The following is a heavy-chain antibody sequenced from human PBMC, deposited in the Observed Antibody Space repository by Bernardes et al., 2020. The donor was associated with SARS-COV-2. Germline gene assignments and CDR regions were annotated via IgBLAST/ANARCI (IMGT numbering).Heavy chain of an antibody. V-gene: IGHV3-21*01. CDR3: ARILRDNGFGSGYYDL. CDR2: ITTSSNYI. D-gene: IGHD4-17*01. J-gene: IGHJ2*01. Sequence: GGSLRLSCAASGFTFSSYAMNWVRQAPGKGLQWVSSITTSSNYIQYTDSVEGRFTISRDNAKNSLYLEMTSLRAEDTAIYYCARILRDNGFGSGYYDLWGRGTLVTVSS. CDR1: GFTFSSYA.